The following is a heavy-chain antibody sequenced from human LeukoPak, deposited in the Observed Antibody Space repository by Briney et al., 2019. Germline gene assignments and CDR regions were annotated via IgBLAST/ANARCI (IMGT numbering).Heavy chain of an antibody. Sequence: GGSLRLSCAASGFTFSDHYMQWVRRAPGKGLEWVGRIRDKANSYTAEYAASVEGRFTISRDDSKSSMYLQMNSLKTEDTAVYYCARERWRSGSYHDAFDVWGQGTMVTVSS. J-gene: IGHJ3*01. CDR3: ARERWRSGSYHDAFDV. CDR2: IRDKANSYTA. CDR1: GFTFSDHY. V-gene: IGHV3-72*01. D-gene: IGHD1-26*01.